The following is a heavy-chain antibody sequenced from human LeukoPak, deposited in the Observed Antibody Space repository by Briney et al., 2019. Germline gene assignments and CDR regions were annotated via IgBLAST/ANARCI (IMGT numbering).Heavy chain of an antibody. CDR1: DGSISSGGYS. D-gene: IGHD1-26*01. V-gene: IGHV4-30-2*01. J-gene: IGHJ4*02. CDR3: ASSGSYGGAFDY. Sequence: PSETLSLTCAVTDGSISSGGYSWSWIRQPPGKGLEWIGYIDHSGSTYYSPSLKSRVTISVDRSKNQFSLKLSSVTAADTAVYYCASSGSYGGAFDYWGQGTLVTVSS. CDR2: IDHSGST.